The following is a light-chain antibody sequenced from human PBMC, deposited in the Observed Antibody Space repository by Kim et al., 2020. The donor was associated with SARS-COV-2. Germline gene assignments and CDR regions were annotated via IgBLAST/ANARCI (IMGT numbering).Light chain of an antibody. J-gene: IGKJ1*01. CDR3: QQHQTYPWT. V-gene: IGKV1-5*03. Sequence: ASVGDRVTSTCRASQGITTSLAWYQQKPGKAPKLLIYKASSVQSGVPSRFSGSGSGTEFTLTISSLQPDDFATYYCQQHQTYPWTFGQGTKVDIK. CDR1: QGITTS. CDR2: KAS.